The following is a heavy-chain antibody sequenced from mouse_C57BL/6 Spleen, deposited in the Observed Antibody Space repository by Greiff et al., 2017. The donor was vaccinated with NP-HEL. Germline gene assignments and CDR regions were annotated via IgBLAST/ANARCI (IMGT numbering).Heavy chain of an antibody. V-gene: IGHV1-59*01. J-gene: IGHJ1*03. CDR1: GYTFTSYW. CDR3: ARAGSSYDLYFDV. CDR2: IDPSDSYT. D-gene: IGHD1-1*01. Sequence: VQLQQPGAELVRPGTSVKLSCKASGYTFTSYWMHWVKQRPGQGLEWIGVIDPSDSYTNYNQKFKGKATLTVDTSSSTAYMQLSRLTSEDSAVYYCARAGSSYDLYFDVWGTGTTGTVSS.